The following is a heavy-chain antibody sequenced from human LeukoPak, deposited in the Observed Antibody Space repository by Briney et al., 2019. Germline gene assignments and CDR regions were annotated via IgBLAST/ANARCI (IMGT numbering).Heavy chain of an antibody. J-gene: IGHJ4*02. D-gene: IGHD6-19*01. CDR2: IYRDGST. CDR3: ACSGPYSNGGVMTDY. CDR1: GLIVSSNY. V-gene: IGHV3-66*01. Sequence: GGSLRLSCAASGLIVSSNYMSWVRQAPRKGLEWVSIIYRDGSTNYADSVKGRFTISRDNSKNTLSLQMNSLRAEDTAVYYCACSGPYSNGGVMTDYWGQGTLVTVSS.